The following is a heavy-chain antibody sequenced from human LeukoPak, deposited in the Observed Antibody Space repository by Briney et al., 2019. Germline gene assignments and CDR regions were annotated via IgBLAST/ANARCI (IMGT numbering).Heavy chain of an antibody. J-gene: IGHJ4*02. Sequence: ASVKVSCKASGYTFTSYAMHWVRQAPGQRLEWMGWINAGNGNTKYSQEFQGRVTITRDTSASTAYMELSSLRSEDMAVYYCARASRYYDFWSGSRLIDYWGQGTLVTVSS. CDR3: ARASRYYDFWSGSRLIDY. CDR2: INAGNGNT. CDR1: GYTFTSYA. D-gene: IGHD3-3*01. V-gene: IGHV1-3*03.